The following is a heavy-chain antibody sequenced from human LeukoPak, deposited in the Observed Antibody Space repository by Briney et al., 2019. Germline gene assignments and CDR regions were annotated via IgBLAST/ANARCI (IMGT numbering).Heavy chain of an antibody. Sequence: GGSLRLSCAASGFTVSSNYMSWVSQAPGKRLEWVSVIYSGGSTYYADSVKGRFTISRDNSKNTLYLQMNSLRAEDTAVYYCARDRYCSSTSCSFDYWGQGTLVTVSS. D-gene: IGHD2-2*01. J-gene: IGHJ4*02. V-gene: IGHV3-66*02. CDR2: IYSGGST. CDR3: ARDRYCSSTSCSFDY. CDR1: GFTVSSNY.